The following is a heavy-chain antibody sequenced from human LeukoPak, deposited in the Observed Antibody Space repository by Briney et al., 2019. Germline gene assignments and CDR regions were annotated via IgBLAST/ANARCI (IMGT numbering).Heavy chain of an antibody. J-gene: IGHJ3*02. CDR3: VKEGVVTIHDASHI. Sequence: GGSLRLSCAASGFTFSNYAMSWVRQAPGKGLEWVSAITSSGSSTFYADSVKGRFTISRDNSKNTLYLQMNGLRAEDTAVYYCVKEGVVTIHDASHIWGQGTMVTVSS. CDR2: ITSSGSST. D-gene: IGHD3-22*01. V-gene: IGHV3-23*01. CDR1: GFTFSNYA.